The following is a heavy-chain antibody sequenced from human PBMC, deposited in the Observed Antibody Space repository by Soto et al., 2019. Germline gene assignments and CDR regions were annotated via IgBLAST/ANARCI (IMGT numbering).Heavy chain of an antibody. Sequence: ASVKVSCKASGYTFTSYGISWVRQAPGQGLEWMGWISAYNGNTNYAQKLQGRVTMTTDTSTSTAYMELRSLRSDDTAVYYCARDSGNIVVVPAAHAFDIWGQGTMVTVSS. J-gene: IGHJ3*02. CDR2: ISAYNGNT. D-gene: IGHD2-2*01. CDR3: ARDSGNIVVVPAAHAFDI. CDR1: GYTFTSYG. V-gene: IGHV1-18*01.